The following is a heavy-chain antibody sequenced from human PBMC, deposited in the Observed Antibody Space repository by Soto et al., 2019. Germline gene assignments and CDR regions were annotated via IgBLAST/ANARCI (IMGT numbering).Heavy chain of an antibody. V-gene: IGHV3-7*01. D-gene: IGHD3-3*01. CDR2: IKHDGSER. Sequence: EVQLVESGGGLVQPGGSLRLSCAASGCSLSSYWMSWVRQAPGKGPEWVANIKHDGSERYYVDSVKGRFTISRDNAENSLYLQMNYLRAEDTAVYYCERDFALRFLEWFDPWGQGTLVTVSS. J-gene: IGHJ5*02. CDR1: GCSLSSYW. CDR3: ERDFALRFLEWFDP.